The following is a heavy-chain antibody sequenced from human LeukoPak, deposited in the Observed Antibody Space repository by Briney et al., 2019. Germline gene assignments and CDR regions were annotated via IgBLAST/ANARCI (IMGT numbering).Heavy chain of an antibody. D-gene: IGHD3-10*01. CDR2: LSGSGANT. CDR3: AREKHGSGSYPIDY. CDR1: GFTFSTYA. J-gene: IGHJ4*02. V-gene: IGHV3-23*01. Sequence: GGSLRLSCAAPGFTFSTYAMSWVRQAPGKGPEWVSALSGSGANTYYADSVRGRFTISRDNSKNTLYLQMNSLRAEDTAVYYCAREKHGSGSYPIDYWGQGTLVTVSS.